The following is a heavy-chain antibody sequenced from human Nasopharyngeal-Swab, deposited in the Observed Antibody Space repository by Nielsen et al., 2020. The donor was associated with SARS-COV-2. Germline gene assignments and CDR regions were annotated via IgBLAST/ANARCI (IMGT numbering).Heavy chain of an antibody. J-gene: IGHJ2*01. D-gene: IGHD5-18*01. CDR1: GFTFDDYA. CDR2: ISWNSGSI. V-gene: IGHV3-9*01. Sequence: SLKISCAASGFTFDDYAMHWVRQAPGKGLEWVSGISWNSGSIGYADSVKGRFTISRDNAKNSLYLQMNSLRAEDTALYYCAKMPYGDTAMVPHWYFDLWGRGTPVTVSS. CDR3: AKMPYGDTAMVPHWYFDL.